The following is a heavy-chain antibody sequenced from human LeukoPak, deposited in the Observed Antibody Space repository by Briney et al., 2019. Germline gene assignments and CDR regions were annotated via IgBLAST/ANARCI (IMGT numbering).Heavy chain of an antibody. CDR3: AKLRHYYGSGSYFDY. V-gene: IGHV3-23*01. CDR2: ISGSGGST. Sequence: GGSLRLSCAASGFTFSSYAMSWVRQAPGKGLEWVSAISGSGGSTYYADSVKGRFTISRDNPKNTLYLQMNSLRAEDTAVYYCAKLRHYYGSGSYFDYWGQGTLVTVSS. CDR1: GFTFSSYA. J-gene: IGHJ4*02. D-gene: IGHD3-10*01.